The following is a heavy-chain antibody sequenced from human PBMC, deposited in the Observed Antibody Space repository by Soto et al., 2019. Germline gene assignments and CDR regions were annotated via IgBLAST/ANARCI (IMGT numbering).Heavy chain of an antibody. CDR2: MNPNSGNT. CDR1: GYTFTSYD. Sequence: ASVKVSCKASGYTFTSYDINWVRQATGQGLEWMGWMNPNSGNTGYAQKFQGRVTMTRNTSISTAYMELGSLRSEDTAVYYCARGSRITIFGVVTPPDYGMDVWGQGTTVTVSS. J-gene: IGHJ6*02. CDR3: ARGSRITIFGVVTPPDYGMDV. D-gene: IGHD3-3*01. V-gene: IGHV1-8*01.